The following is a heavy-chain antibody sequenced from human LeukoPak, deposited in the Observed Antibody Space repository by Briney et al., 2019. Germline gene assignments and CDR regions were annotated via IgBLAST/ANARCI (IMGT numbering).Heavy chain of an antibody. CDR1: GGSFSGYY. V-gene: IGHV4-34*01. J-gene: IGHJ3*02. CDR2: INHSGST. Sequence: SETLSLTCAVYGGSFSGYYWSWIRQPPGKGLEWIGEINHSGSTNYNPSLKSRVTISVDTSKNQFSLKLSSVTAADTAVYYCARDCSSTSCYPDGNDAFDIWGQGTMVTVSS. D-gene: IGHD2-2*01. CDR3: ARDCSSTSCYPDGNDAFDI.